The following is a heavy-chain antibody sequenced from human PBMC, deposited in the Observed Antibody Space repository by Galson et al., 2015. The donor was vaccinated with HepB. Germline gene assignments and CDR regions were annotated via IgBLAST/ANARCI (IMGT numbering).Heavy chain of an antibody. D-gene: IGHD6-13*01. CDR2: ISSSTTTI. J-gene: IGHJ4*02. Sequence: SLRLSCAASGFTFSSHPMSWVRQAPGKGLEWVSYISSSTTTIYSAESLKGRFTISRDNAKNSLYLQMNSLTAEDTAVYYCARDFGAAGLDHWGQGTRVTVTS. CDR1: GFTFSSHP. V-gene: IGHV3-48*01. CDR3: ARDFGAAGLDH.